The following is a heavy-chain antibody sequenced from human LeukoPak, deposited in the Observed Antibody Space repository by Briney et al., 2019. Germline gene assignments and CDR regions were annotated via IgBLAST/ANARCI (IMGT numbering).Heavy chain of an antibody. Sequence: SETLSLTCTVSGGSISSSSYYWGWIRQPPGKGLEWIGSIYYSGSTYYNPSLKSRVTISVDTSKNQFSLKLSSVTAADTAVYYCARDRTEGHCSSTSCYPDHFDYWGQGTLVTVSS. CDR3: ARDRTEGHCSSTSCYPDHFDY. CDR1: GGSISSSSYY. V-gene: IGHV4-39*07. CDR2: IYYSGST. D-gene: IGHD2-2*01. J-gene: IGHJ4*02.